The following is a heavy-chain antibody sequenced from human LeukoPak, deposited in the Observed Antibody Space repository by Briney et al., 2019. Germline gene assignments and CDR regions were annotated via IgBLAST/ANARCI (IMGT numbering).Heavy chain of an antibody. CDR1: GGSFSGYY. Sequence: SETLSLTCAVYGGSFSGYYWSWIRQPPGKGLEWIGEINHSGSTNYNPSLKSRVTISVDTSKNQFSLKLSSVTAADTAVDYCARGNTRYYYDSSGYYYRDWGQGTLVTVSS. V-gene: IGHV4-34*01. CDR2: INHSGST. D-gene: IGHD3-22*01. CDR3: ARGNTRYYYDSSGYYYRD. J-gene: IGHJ4*02.